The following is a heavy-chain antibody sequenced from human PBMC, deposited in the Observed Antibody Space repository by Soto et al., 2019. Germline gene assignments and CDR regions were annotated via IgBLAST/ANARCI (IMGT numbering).Heavy chain of an antibody. V-gene: IGHV4-30-4*01. CDR2: VYYTGST. CDR3: VRTAREGAVAPHWFDR. J-gene: IGHJ5*02. D-gene: IGHD2-21*02. CDR1: GASIRSTDYY. Sequence: SETLSLTCTVSGASIRSTDYYWSWIRRAPGKGLEWIGYVYYTGSTYYNPSLMSRLTISVDTSKNQFSLKLTSVTAAETAVYYCVRTAREGAVAPHWFDRWGQGTQVTVSS.